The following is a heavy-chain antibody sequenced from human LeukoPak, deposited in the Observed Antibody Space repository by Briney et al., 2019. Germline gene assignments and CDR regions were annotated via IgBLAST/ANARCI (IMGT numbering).Heavy chain of an antibody. J-gene: IGHJ3*02. CDR3: ARGHCSSTSCPNDAFDI. D-gene: IGHD2-2*01. CDR2: ISNSGSTI. V-gene: IGHV3-11*04. Sequence: GGSLRLSCAASGFTFSGYYMSWIRQAPGKGLEWVSYISNSGSTIYYADSVKGRFTISRDNAKDSRYLQMNSLRAEDTAVYYCARGHCSSTSCPNDAFDIWGQATMLTVSS. CDR1: GFTFSGYY.